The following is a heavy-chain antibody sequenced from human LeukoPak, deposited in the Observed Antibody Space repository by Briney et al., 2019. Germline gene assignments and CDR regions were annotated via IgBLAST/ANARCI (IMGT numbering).Heavy chain of an antibody. D-gene: IGHD3-22*01. CDR2: IYYSGST. Sequence: SETLSLTCTVSGGSISSGGYYWSWIRQHPGKGLEWIGYIYYSGSTYYNPSLKSRVTISVDTSKNQFSLKPSSVTAADTAVYYCARVYYDSSGYSALLFDYWGQGTLVTVSS. CDR1: GGSISSGGYY. V-gene: IGHV4-31*03. J-gene: IGHJ4*02. CDR3: ARVYYDSSGYSALLFDY.